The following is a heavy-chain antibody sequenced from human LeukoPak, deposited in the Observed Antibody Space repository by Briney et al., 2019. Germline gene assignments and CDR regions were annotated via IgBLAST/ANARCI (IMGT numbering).Heavy chain of an antibody. CDR1: GYTFSTYG. CDR3: AKGVSGGSSHDASDI. Sequence: PGGSLRLSCAASGYTFSTYGIHWARQAPGKGLEWVAFIRYDGSKTHYADSVKGRFTISRDNSKNMVYLQMNSLRAEDTAVYYCAKGVSGGSSHDASDIWGQGTMVTVSS. CDR2: IRYDGSKT. V-gene: IGHV3-30*02. D-gene: IGHD2-15*01. J-gene: IGHJ3*02.